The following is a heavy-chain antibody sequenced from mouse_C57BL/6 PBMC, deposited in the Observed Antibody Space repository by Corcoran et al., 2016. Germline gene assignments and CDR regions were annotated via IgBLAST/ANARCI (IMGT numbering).Heavy chain of an antibody. CDR1: GYTFTDYY. CDR2: INPNNGGT. CDR3: AREGGSYSNYVYYAMDY. J-gene: IGHJ4*01. D-gene: IGHD2-5*01. V-gene: IGHV1-26*01. Sequence: EVQLQQSGPELVKPGASVKISCKASGYTFTDYYMNWVKQSHGKSLEWIGDINPNNGGTSYNQKFKGKATLTVDKSSSTAYMELRSLTSEDSAVYYCAREGGSYSNYVYYAMDYWGQGTSVTVSS.